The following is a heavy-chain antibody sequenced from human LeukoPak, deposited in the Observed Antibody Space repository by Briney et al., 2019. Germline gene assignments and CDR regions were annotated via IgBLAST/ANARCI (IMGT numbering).Heavy chain of an antibody. CDR2: IIPILGIA. Sequence: SVKVSCKASGGTFSSYTISWVRQAPGQGLEWMGRIIPILGIANYAQKFQGRVTITADKSTSTAYMELSSLRSEATAVYYCARDEGLGGSPDYWGEGTLVTVSS. D-gene: IGHD2-15*01. CDR3: ARDEGLGGSPDY. CDR1: GGTFSSYT. V-gene: IGHV1-69*04. J-gene: IGHJ4*02.